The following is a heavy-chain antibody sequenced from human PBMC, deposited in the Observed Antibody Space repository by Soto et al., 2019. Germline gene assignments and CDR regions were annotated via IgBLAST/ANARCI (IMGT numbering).Heavy chain of an antibody. CDR3: ARDSRFGGNSGYHGDY. CDR1: GFTFSSYA. Sequence: PGGSLRLSCAASGFTFSSYAMHWVRQAPGKGLEWVAVISYDGSNKYYADSVKGRFTISRDNSKNTLYLQMNSLRAEDTAVYYCARDSRFGGNSGYHGDYWGQGTLVTVSS. J-gene: IGHJ4*02. D-gene: IGHD3-16*01. V-gene: IGHV3-30-3*01. CDR2: ISYDGSNK.